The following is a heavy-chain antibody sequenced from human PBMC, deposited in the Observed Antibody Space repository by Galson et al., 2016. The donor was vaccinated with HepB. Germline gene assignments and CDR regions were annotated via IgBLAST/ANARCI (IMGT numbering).Heavy chain of an antibody. V-gene: IGHV2-70*01. CDR2: LAWDDDK. Sequence: PALVKPTQTLTLTCTFSGFSLTTSGVCVSWIRQPPGKALEWLALLAWDDDKYYNTSLKTRLAISRDTSKNQVVLTITDIDPRDTATYYCARKLWLGTGCYYYALDVWGQGTTVTVSS. J-gene: IGHJ6*02. D-gene: IGHD3-10*01. CDR3: ARKLWLGTGCYYYALDV. CDR1: GFSLTTSGVC.